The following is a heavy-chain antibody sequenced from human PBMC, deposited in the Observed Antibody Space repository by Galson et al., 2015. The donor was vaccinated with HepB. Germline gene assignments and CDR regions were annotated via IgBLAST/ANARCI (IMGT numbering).Heavy chain of an antibody. CDR2: IIPILGIA. D-gene: IGHD3-16*02. CDR1: GGTFSSYA. Sequence: SVKVSCKASGGTFSSYAISWVRQAPGQGLEWMGGIIPILGIANYAQKFQGRVTITADKSTSTAYMELSGLRSEDTAVYYCARGFRYMITFGGVIVIGAFDIWGQGTMVTVSS. CDR3: ARGFRYMITFGGVIVIGAFDI. V-gene: IGHV1-69*10. J-gene: IGHJ3*02.